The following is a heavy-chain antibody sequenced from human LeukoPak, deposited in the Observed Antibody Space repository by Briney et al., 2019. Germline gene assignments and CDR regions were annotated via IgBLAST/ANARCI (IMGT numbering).Heavy chain of an antibody. D-gene: IGHD4-17*01. CDR2: INHSGST. J-gene: IGHJ6*03. CDR1: GGSFSGYY. V-gene: IGHV4-34*01. CDR3: ARGLPETTHYYYYYYMDV. Sequence: PSETLSLTCAVYGGSFSGYYWSWIRQPPGKGLEWIGEINHSGSTNYNPSLKSRVTISVDTSKNQFSLKLSSVTAADTAVYYCARGLPETTHYYYYYYMDVWGKGTTVTVSS.